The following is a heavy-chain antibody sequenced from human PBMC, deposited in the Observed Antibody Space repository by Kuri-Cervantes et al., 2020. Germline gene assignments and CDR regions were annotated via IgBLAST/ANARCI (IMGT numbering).Heavy chain of an antibody. D-gene: IGHD2-15*01. J-gene: IGHJ3*02. Sequence: GGSLRLSCTASGFTFGDYAMSWVRQAPGKGLEWVGFIRSKAYGGTTEYAASVKGRFTISRDDSKSIAYLQMNSLKTEDTAAYYCTRAPLYCSGGSCYGNAFDIWGQGTMVTVSS. CDR2: IRSKAYGGTT. CDR1: GFTFGDYA. CDR3: TRAPLYCSGGSCYGNAFDI. V-gene: IGHV3-49*04.